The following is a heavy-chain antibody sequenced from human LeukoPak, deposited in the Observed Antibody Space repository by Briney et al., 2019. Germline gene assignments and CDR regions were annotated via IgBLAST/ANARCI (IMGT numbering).Heavy chain of an antibody. V-gene: IGHV4-34*01. CDR3: ARETRGYSYGRRIYYFDY. D-gene: IGHD5-18*01. CDR1: GGSFSDYW. J-gene: IGHJ4*02. Sequence: SETLSLTCAVYGGSFSDYWWTWIRQSPGKGLEWIGEVNHSGRTNYNPSLKSRVSISVDRSKKQFSLKLSSVTAADTAVYYCARETRGYSYGRRIYYFDYWGQGTLVTVSS. CDR2: VNHSGRT.